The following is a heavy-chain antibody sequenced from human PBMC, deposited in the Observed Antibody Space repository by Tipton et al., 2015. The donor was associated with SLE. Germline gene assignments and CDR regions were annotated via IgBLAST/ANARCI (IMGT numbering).Heavy chain of an antibody. D-gene: IGHD7-27*01. J-gene: IGHJ4*02. Sequence: SLRLSCAASGFTFSTYWMTWVRQAPGKGLEWLANIKQDESEKYYEDSVKGRFTISRDNAQNSLYLQMNSLRVEDTAIYYCARSPNWGLDYWGQGTVVTVSS. CDR3: ARSPNWGLDY. CDR2: IKQDESEK. V-gene: IGHV3-7*01. CDR1: GFTFSTYW.